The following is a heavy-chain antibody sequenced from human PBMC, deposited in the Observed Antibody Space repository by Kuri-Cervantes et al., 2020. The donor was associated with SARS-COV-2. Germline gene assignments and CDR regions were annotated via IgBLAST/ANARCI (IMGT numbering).Heavy chain of an antibody. D-gene: IGHD3-10*01. J-gene: IGHJ4*02. V-gene: IGHV3-30-3*01. CDR1: GFTFSSYA. Sequence: GGSLRLSCAASGFTFSSYAMHWVRPAPGKGLEWVAVISYDGSNKYYADSVKGRFTISRDNSKNTLYLQMNSLRAEDTAVYYCARGRAYGSGSYYFYWGQGTLVTVSS. CDR2: ISYDGSNK. CDR3: ARGRAYGSGSYYFY.